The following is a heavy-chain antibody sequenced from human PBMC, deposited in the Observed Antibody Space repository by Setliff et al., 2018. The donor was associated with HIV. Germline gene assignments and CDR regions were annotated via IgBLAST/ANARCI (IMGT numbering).Heavy chain of an antibody. V-gene: IGHV3-30*02. J-gene: IGHJ3*02. Sequence: PGESLKISCAASGFTFSANGMHWVRQAPGKGLEWVAFINYDESSEYYVDSVKGRVTISRDNSKNTVDLQMNSLRAEDTAVYYCAKDGDYSNWDYDAFDIWGQGTMVTVSS. CDR3: AKDGDYSNWDYDAFDI. CDR2: INYDESSE. CDR1: GFTFSANG. D-gene: IGHD1-7*01.